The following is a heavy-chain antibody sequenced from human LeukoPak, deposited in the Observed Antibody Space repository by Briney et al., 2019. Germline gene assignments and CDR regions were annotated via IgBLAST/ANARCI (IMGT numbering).Heavy chain of an antibody. V-gene: IGHV3-48*01. J-gene: IGHJ1*01. CDR2: ISSGGDTR. CDR1: GLTFSTYS. CDR3: ARTPGYCSGGNCYRYFQN. D-gene: IGHD2-15*01. Sequence: GGSLRLSCAASGLTFSTYSVDWVRQAPGKGLEWTSYISSGGDTRYYADSVKGRFTISRDNVKNLLFLQMNSLRVEDTAVYYCARTPGYCSGGNCYRYFQNWGQGTLVTVSS.